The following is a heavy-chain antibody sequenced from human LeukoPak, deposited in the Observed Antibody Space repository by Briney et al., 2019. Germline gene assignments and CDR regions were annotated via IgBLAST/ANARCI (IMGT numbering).Heavy chain of an antibody. Sequence: GGSLRLSCAASGFTFSSNTMAWVRQAPGKGLEWVSSISGGGGSSYSANSVKGRFTISRDNSKNTLYLQMNSLRAEDTAIYYCARGNYYDILTGSSHRYYFDYWGQGTLVTVSS. D-gene: IGHD3-9*01. CDR3: ARGNYYDILTGSSHRYYFDY. V-gene: IGHV3-23*01. J-gene: IGHJ4*02. CDR1: GFTFSSNT. CDR2: ISGGGGSS.